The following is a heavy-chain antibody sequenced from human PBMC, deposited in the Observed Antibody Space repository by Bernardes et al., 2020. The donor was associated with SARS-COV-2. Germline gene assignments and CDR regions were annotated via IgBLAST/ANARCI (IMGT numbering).Heavy chain of an antibody. V-gene: IGHV3-49*03. CDR2: IRSKAYGGTT. D-gene: IGHD6-13*01. J-gene: IGHJ4*02. Sequence: GGSLRLSCTASGFTFGDYAMSWFRQAPGKGLEWVGFIRSKAYGGTTEYAASVKGRFTISRDDSKSIAYLQMNSLKTEDTAVYYCTRDKSPTDSSSWYYYFDYWGQGTLVTVSS. CDR3: TRDKSPTDSSSWYYYFDY. CDR1: GFTFGDYA.